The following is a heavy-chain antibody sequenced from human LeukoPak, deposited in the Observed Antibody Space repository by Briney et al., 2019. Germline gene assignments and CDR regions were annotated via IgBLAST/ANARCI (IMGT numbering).Heavy chain of an antibody. J-gene: IGHJ3*02. CDR2: ISGSGGST. V-gene: IGHV3-23*01. D-gene: IGHD3-10*01. Sequence: LPGGSLRLSCAASGFTFSSYAMSWVRQAPGKGLEWVSAISGSGGSTYYADSVKGRFAISRDNPKNTLYVQMSSLRAEDTAVYYCAKTRVNGSGSYFNAFDIWGQGTMVTVSS. CDR1: GFTFSSYA. CDR3: AKTRVNGSGSYFNAFDI.